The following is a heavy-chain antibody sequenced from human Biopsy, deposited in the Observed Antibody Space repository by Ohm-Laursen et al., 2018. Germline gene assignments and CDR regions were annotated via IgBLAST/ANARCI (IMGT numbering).Heavy chain of an antibody. J-gene: IGHJ3*02. V-gene: IGHV3-9*01. CDR1: GFTFDDYA. CDR3: AKDRRAVAGYDAFDI. CDR2: ISWNSGSI. Sequence: LRLSCTASGFTFDDYAMHWVRQAPENGLEWVSGISWNSGSIGYADSVKGRFTISRDNAKNSLYLQMNSLRAEDTALYYCAKDRRAVAGYDAFDIWGQGTMVTVSS. D-gene: IGHD6-19*01.